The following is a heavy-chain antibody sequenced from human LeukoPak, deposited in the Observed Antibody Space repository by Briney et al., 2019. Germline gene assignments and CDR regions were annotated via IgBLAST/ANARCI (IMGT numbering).Heavy chain of an antibody. CDR2: SSSGSTFI. V-gene: IGHV3-48*01. J-gene: IGHJ6*03. Sequence: QPGGSLRLSCAASGFALRSYNMNWVRQTPGTGLEWVSSSSSGSTFISYADSVRGRFTVSRDDAKNSLYLEMNSLRAEDTGVYYCARDVTVTIGSFYYMDVWGTGTTVTVSS. D-gene: IGHD4-17*01. CDR1: GFALRSYN. CDR3: ARDVTVTIGSFYYMDV.